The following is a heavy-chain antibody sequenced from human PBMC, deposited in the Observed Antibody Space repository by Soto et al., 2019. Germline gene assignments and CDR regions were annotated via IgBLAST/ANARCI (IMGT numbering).Heavy chain of an antibody. V-gene: IGHV4-59*08. Sequence: QAQLQKSGPGLVKPSETLSLTCTVSSVSINSFTNHYCSWVRQPPGKGLEWVGYISKSGFTRYNPSLSSRVTISVDTSKNQFSLKLSSVTAADTALYFCATQGFGKLHCLVDVWGQGTTVTVSS. CDR1: SVSINSFTNHY. CDR2: ISKSGFT. CDR3: ATQGFGKLHCLVDV. D-gene: IGHD3-10*01. J-gene: IGHJ6*02.